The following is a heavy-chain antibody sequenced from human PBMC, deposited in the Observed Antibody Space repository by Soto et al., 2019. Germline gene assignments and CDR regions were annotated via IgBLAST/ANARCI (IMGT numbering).Heavy chain of an antibody. J-gene: IGHJ2*01. V-gene: IGHV1-69*12. Sequence: QVQLVQSGAEVKKPGSSVKGSCKDSGGTFSSYAISWVRRAPGQGLEWMGGIIPIFGTANYAQKFQGRVTITADESTSTAYMELSSLRSEDTAVYYCAREDGSYWYFDLWGRGTLVTVSS. CDR3: AREDGSYWYFDL. D-gene: IGHD1-26*01. CDR1: GGTFSSYA. CDR2: IIPIFGTA.